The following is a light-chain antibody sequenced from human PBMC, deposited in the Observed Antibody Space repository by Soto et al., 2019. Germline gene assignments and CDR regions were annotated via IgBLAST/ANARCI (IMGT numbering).Light chain of an antibody. V-gene: IGKV3-20*01. CDR1: QSVRSGY. J-gene: IGKJ4*01. CDR2: GAS. CDR3: HQYDNSPLT. Sequence: EIVLTQSPGTLSLSPGERATLSCRASQSVRSGYFAWYQQKPGQAPRPLIVGASSRATGIPDRFSGGGSGRDFTLSISRLEPEDFALYYCHQYDNSPLTFGGGAKVEIK.